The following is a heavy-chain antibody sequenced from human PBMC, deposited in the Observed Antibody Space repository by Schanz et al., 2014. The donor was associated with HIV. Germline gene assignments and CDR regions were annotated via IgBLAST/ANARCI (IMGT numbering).Heavy chain of an antibody. J-gene: IGHJ6*02. CDR3: AKDRNHYDSRYRGKGNYYYYYGMDV. CDR1: GFTFDSYG. V-gene: IGHV3-30*18. CDR2: ISYDGTNK. D-gene: IGHD3-22*01. Sequence: VQLVESGGGVVQPGRSLRLSCAASGFTFDSYGIHWVRQAPGKGLEWVAVISYDGTNKKFADSVKGRFTISRDNSKNTLYLQMKSLRPEDTAVYYCAKDRNHYDSRYRGKGNYYYYYGMDVWGQGTTVTVS.